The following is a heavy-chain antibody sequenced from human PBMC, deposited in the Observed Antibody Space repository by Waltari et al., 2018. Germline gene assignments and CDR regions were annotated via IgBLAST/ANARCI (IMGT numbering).Heavy chain of an antibody. CDR2: IYPGDSDT. CDR3: ARHSLRGHYYGSGSYLNY. J-gene: IGHJ4*02. D-gene: IGHD3-10*01. CDR1: GYSFTSYW. Sequence: EVQLVQSGAEVKKPGESLTISWKGSGYSFTSYWIGWVRQMPGKGLGGMGSIYPGDSDTRYSPSFQGQVTISADKSISTAYLQWSSLKASDTAMYYCARHSLRGHYYGSGSYLNYWGQGTLVTVSS. V-gene: IGHV5-51*01.